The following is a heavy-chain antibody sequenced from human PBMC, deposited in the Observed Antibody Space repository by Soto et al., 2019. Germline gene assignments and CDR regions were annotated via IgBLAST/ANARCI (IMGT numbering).Heavy chain of an antibody. V-gene: IGHV4-59*01. CDR1: GGSISSYY. Sequence: PSETLSLTCTVSGGSISSYYWSWIRQPPGKGLEWIGYIYYSGSTNYNPSLKSRVTISVDTSKNQFSLKLSSVTAADTAVYYCARDTPRSGGWSVYGMDVWGQGTTVTVSS. CDR3: ARDTPRSGGWSVYGMDV. CDR2: IYYSGST. J-gene: IGHJ6*02. D-gene: IGHD6-19*01.